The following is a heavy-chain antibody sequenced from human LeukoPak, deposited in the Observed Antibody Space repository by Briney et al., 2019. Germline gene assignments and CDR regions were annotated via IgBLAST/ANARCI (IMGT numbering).Heavy chain of an antibody. V-gene: IGHV3-64*02. CDR2: ISSSGLST. CDR3: AGFVG. J-gene: IGHJ4*02. CDR1: GFSFSLYP. Sequence: GGSLRLSCAASGFSFSLYPMHWVRQAPGKGLEYVSAISSSGLSTYHADSVRGRFTISRDNSKNTLYLQMGSLRAEDMAVYFCAGFVGWGQGTLVTVSS.